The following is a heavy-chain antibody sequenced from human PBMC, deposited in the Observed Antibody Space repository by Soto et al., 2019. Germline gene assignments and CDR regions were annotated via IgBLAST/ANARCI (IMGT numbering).Heavy chain of an antibody. Sequence: EVQLVESGGGLVKPGGSLRLSCAASGFTFSSYSMNWVRQAPGKGLEWVSSISSSSSYIYYADSVKGRFTISRDKSKNSLYLQMNRLRAEDTAVYYCARDPMYSSSWYGGLGMDVWGQGTTVTVSS. J-gene: IGHJ6*02. CDR2: ISSSSSYI. V-gene: IGHV3-21*01. D-gene: IGHD6-13*01. CDR1: GFTFSSYS. CDR3: ARDPMYSSSWYGGLGMDV.